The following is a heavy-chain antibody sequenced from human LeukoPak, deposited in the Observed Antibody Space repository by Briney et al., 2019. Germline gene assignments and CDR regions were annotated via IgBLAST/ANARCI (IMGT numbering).Heavy chain of an antibody. CDR2: IIPTLGIA. CDR3: ARDLSHDAFDI. CDR1: GGTFSSYA. Sequence: VKVSCKASGGTFSSYAISWVRQAPGQGLEWMGRIIPTLGIANYAQKFQGRVTITADKSTSTAYMELSSLRSEDTAVYYCARDLSHDAFDIWGQETMVTVSS. J-gene: IGHJ3*02. V-gene: IGHV1-69*10.